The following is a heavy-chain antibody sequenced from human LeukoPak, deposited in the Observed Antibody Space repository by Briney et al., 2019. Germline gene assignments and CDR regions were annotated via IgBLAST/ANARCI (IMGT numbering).Heavy chain of an antibody. J-gene: IGHJ3*02. CDR2: ITGSGDSP. CDR1: GFTFSSYS. CDR3: AKIVGPTLLDVFDI. Sequence: PGGSLRLSCAASGFTFSSYSMSWVRQAPGKGLEWVSAITGSGDSPYYADSVKGRFTISRDNSKNTLYLQMNSLRAEDTAVYYCAKIVGPTLLDVFDIWGQGTMVTVSS. D-gene: IGHD1-26*01. V-gene: IGHV3-23*01.